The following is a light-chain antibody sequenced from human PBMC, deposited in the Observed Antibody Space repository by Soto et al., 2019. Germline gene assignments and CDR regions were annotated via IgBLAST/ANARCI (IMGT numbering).Light chain of an antibody. CDR1: EDISNY. J-gene: IGKJ1*01. CDR2: GAS. CDR3: QNYNRAPWT. V-gene: IGKV1-27*01. Sequence: DIQMTQSPSSLSASVGDRVTITCRASEDISNYLAGYQQKPGKVPKLLIYGASTLQSEVPSRFSGSGSGTNFTLTISSLQTEDVATYYCQNYNRAPWTFGQGTKEESK.